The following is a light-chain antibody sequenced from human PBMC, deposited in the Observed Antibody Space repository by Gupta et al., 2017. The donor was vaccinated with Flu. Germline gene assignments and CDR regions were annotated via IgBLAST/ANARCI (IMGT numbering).Light chain of an antibody. CDR2: AAS. CDR3: QQSYSTPQT. J-gene: IGKJ3*01. V-gene: IGKV1-39*01. Sequence: PSSLSASVGDRVTITCRASQSISSYLNWYQQKPGKAPKLLIYAASSLQSGVPSRFSGSGSGTDFTLTISSLQPEDFATYYCQQSYSTPQTFGPGTKVDIK. CDR1: QSISSY.